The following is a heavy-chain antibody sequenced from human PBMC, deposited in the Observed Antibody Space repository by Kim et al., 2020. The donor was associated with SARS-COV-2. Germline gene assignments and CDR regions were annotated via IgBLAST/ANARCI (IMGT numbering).Heavy chain of an antibody. CDR1: GDSITSNIYY. CDR2: AYYSGST. J-gene: IGHJ4*02. D-gene: IGHD4-17*01. Sequence: SETLSLTSTVSGDSITSNIYYWGWIRQPPGKGLEWIGSAYYSGSTYYNPSLKSRVTISVDTSKNQFSLNLTSVTAEDTAVYYCARLRTTSYWGQGTLVTV. CDR3: ARLRTTSY. V-gene: IGHV4-39*01.